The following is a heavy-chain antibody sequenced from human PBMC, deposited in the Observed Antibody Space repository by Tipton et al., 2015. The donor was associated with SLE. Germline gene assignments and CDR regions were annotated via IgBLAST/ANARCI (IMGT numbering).Heavy chain of an antibody. D-gene: IGHD6-13*01. CDR3: TSSWFLLHGFDI. CDR2: INPNRGGS. CDR1: GYSFSGYY. J-gene: IGHJ3*02. V-gene: IGHV1-2*02. Sequence: QVQLVQSGAEVKKPGASVKVSCKASGYSFSGYYLHWVRQAPAQGLEWMGWINPNRGGSNYAQKFQGRVTMTRDRSSNTVYMELTSLTSDDTAVYFCTSSWFLLHGFDIWGQGTMITVSS.